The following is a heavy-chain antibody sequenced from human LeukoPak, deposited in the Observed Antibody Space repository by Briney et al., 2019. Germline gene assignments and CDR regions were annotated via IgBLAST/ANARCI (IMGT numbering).Heavy chain of an antibody. D-gene: IGHD6-19*01. CDR2: IYTSGSTST. CDR3: ASDSGWYGH. J-gene: IGHJ4*02. Sequence: SETLSLTCTVSGGSISSYYWSWIRQPAGKGLEWIGRIYTSGSTSTNYNPSLKSRVTMSLDTSKNQVSLKLSSVTAADTAVYFCASDSGWYGHWGQGTLVTVSS. CDR1: GGSISSYY. V-gene: IGHV4-4*07.